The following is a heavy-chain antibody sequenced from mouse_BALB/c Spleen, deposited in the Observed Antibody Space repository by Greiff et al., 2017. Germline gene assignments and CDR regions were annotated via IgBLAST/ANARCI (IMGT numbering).Heavy chain of an antibody. V-gene: IGHV6-6*02. CDR1: GFTFSSYW. Sequence: EVKVEESGGGLVQPGGSMKLSCVASGFTFSSYWMSWVRQSPEKGLEWVAEIRLKSDNYATHYAESVKGKFTISRDDSKSRLYLQMNSLRAEDTGIYYCTTTVVEGYFDVWGAGTTVTVSS. CDR3: TTTVVEGYFDV. D-gene: IGHD1-1*01. J-gene: IGHJ1*01. CDR2: IRLKSDNYAT.